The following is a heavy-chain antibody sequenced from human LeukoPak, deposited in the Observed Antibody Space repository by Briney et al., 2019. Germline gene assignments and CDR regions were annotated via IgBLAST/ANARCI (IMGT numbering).Heavy chain of an antibody. V-gene: IGHV3-30*18. CDR2: ISYDGSNK. CDR1: GFTFSSYG. CDR3: AKDPRTRYSGYDPLGGYFDY. D-gene: IGHD5-12*01. Sequence: GGSLRLSCAASGFTFSSYGTHWVRQAPGKGLEWVAVISYDGSNKYYADSVKGRFTISRDNSKNTLYLQMNSLRAEDTAVYYCAKDPRTRYSGYDPLGGYFDYWGQGTLVTVSS. J-gene: IGHJ4*02.